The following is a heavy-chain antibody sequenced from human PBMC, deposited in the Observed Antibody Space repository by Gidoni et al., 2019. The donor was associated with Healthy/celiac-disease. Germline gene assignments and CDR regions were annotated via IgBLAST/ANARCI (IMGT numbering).Heavy chain of an antibody. CDR1: GGTFSSYA. J-gene: IGHJ5*02. D-gene: IGHD2-2*01. CDR3: ARDSGGYCSSTSCYGWFDP. CDR2: IIPIFGTA. V-gene: IGHV1-69*01. Sequence: QVQLVQSGAAVKKPGSSVKVSCKASGGTFSSYAISWVRPAPGQGLEWMGGIIPIFGTANYAQKFQGRVTITADESTSTAYMELSSLRSEDTAVYYCARDSGGYCSSTSCYGWFDPWGQGTLVTVSS.